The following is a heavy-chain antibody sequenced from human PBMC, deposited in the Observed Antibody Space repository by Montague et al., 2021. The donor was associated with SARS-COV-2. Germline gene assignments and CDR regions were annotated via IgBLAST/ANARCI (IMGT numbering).Heavy chain of an antibody. CDR3: ARDAGTGGYDFLTGYYRVFDY. CDR1: GFPFREYS. Sequence: SLSLSFSASGFPFREYSMSWVRHVPGKGLEWVAIFTSVGAGTFYADSVKGRCTVSRDISRNLFYLQLNNVRGEDTATYFCARDAGTGGYDFLTGYYRVFDYWGQGTLVTVSS. D-gene: IGHD3-9*01. CDR2: FTSVGAGT. V-gene: IGHV3-23*01. J-gene: IGHJ4*02.